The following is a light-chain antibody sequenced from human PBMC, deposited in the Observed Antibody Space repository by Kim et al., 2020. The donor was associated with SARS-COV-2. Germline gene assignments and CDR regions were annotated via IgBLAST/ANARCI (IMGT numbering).Light chain of an antibody. V-gene: IGLV3-19*01. CDR2: GKY. CDR3: HSRDTSDNHPV. J-gene: IGLJ1*01. Sequence: AVGQTVRITCQGDSLRNYDASGYQQRAGQAPVLVIYGKYNRPSGIPDRFSGSSSVNTASLTITGAQAEDEADYYCHSRDTSDNHPVFGTGTKVTVL. CDR1: SLRNYD.